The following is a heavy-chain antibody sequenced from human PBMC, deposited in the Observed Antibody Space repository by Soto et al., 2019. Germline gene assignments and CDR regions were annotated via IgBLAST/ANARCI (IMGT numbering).Heavy chain of an antibody. Sequence: QVQLVQSGAEVKKPGSSVKVSCQASGGTFSIYSTNWVRQAPGQGLEWMGGIIPMFGAPNYAQKFQGRVTMTADETTSTAYMELSSLTSADTAVYFCARAFRQWLEKAGFDYWGQGTRVTVSS. CDR2: IIPMFGAP. V-gene: IGHV1-69*01. CDR1: GGTFSIYS. J-gene: IGHJ4*02. CDR3: ARAFRQWLEKAGFDY. D-gene: IGHD6-19*01.